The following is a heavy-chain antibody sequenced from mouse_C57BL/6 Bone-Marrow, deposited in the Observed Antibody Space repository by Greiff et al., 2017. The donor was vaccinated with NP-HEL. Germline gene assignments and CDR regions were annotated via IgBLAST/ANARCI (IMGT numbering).Heavy chain of an antibody. D-gene: IGHD2-1*01. V-gene: IGHV1-81*01. CDR2: IYPRSGNT. J-gene: IGHJ1*03. CDR1: GYTFTSYG. Sequence: QVQLQQSGAELARPGASVKLSCTASGYTFTSYGISWVKQRTGQGLEWIGEIYPRSGNTYYNEKFKGKATLTSDTSSSTAYMQLSSLTSEDSAIYFCARRKGNHWYFDVWGTGTTVTVSS. CDR3: ARRKGNHWYFDV.